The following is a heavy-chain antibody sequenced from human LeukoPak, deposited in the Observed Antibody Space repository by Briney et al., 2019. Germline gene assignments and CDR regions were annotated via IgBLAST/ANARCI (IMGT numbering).Heavy chain of an antibody. CDR1: GGTFSSYA. Sequence: ASVKVSCKASGGTFSSYAISWVRQAPGQGLEWMGWISAYNGNTNYAQKLQGRVTITTDTSTSTAYMELRSLRSDDTAVYYCARTGIVGATTYWGQGTLVTVSS. D-gene: IGHD1-26*01. CDR3: ARTGIVGATTY. J-gene: IGHJ4*02. CDR2: ISAYNGNT. V-gene: IGHV1-18*01.